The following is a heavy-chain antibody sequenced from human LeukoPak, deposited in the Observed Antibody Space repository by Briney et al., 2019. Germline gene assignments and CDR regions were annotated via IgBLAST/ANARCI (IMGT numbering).Heavy chain of an antibody. J-gene: IGHJ4*02. CDR1: GFTFSSHA. CDR3: AKGYYYGSGSYSTFDY. D-gene: IGHD3-10*01. V-gene: IGHV3-23*01. CDR2: IRGSGGRT. Sequence: GGSLRLSCAASGFTFSSHALSWLRQAPGKGLEWVSTIRGSGGRTYYADSVKGRFTISRDNSKNTLYVQMSSLRADDTAVYYCAKGYYYGSGSYSTFDYWGQGTLVTVSS.